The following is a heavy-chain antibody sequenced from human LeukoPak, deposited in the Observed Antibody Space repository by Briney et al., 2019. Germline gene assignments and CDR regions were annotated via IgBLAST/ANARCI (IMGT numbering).Heavy chain of an antibody. V-gene: IGHV3-74*01. CDR2: INSDGSST. CDR1: GFTFSSYW. Sequence: GGSLRLSCAASGFTFSSYWMHWVRQAPGKGLVWVSRINSDGSSTSYADSVKGRFTISRDNSKNTLYLQMNSLRAEDTAVYYCAKGEQWELLPRYFQHWGQGTLVTVSS. J-gene: IGHJ1*01. CDR3: AKGEQWELLPRYFQH. D-gene: IGHD1-26*01.